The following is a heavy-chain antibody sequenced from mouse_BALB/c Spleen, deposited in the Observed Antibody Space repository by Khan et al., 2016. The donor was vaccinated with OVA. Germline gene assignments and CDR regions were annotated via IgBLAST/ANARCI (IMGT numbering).Heavy chain of an antibody. CDR2: INPSNGRT. V-gene: IGHV1S81*02. CDR3: ARLLINFDY. CDR1: GYTLTSYW. J-gene: IGHJ2*01. D-gene: IGHD2-1*01. Sequence: QVQLKESGAELVNPGASVNLSCKASGYTLTSYWMHWVKQRPGQGLEWIGEINPSNGRTNYNEKFKSKATLTVDKSSSTAYMQLSSPTSEDSAVYYCARLLINFDYWGQGTTLTVS.